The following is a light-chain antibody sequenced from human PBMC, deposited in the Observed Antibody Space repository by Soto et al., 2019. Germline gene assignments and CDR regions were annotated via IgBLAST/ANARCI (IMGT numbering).Light chain of an antibody. V-gene: IGKV1-5*03. CDR3: QQYSTYTPRT. CDR1: QSISSW. J-gene: IGKJ1*01. Sequence: MTMSPSTLSGSGGEGLALTCRACQSISSWLAWDQHESGKALKILIYKASSLESGVPSRFSGSGSGTEFTLTISSLQPDDFATYYCQQYSTYTPRTFGQGSTVDI. CDR2: KAS.